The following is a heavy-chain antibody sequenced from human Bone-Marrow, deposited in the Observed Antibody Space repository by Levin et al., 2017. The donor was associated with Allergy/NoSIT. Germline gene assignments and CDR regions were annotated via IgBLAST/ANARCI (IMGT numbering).Heavy chain of an antibody. CDR3: TTDRGDY. CDR2: IKSRSDGGAT. J-gene: IGHJ4*02. V-gene: IGHV3-15*01. CDR1: GFTFSNAW. D-gene: IGHD3-10*01. Sequence: GESLKISCAGSGFTFSNAWMTWVRQAPGKGLEWLGRIKSRSDGGATDYAAPVRGRFTISRDDSKSTLFLQMDSLKIEDTAVYFCTTDRGDYWGQGTLITVSS.